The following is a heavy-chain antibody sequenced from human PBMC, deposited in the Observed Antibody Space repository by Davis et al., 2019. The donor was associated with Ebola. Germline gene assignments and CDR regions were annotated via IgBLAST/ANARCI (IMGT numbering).Heavy chain of an antibody. CDR3: ARAQFPTTSDH. D-gene: IGHD1-1*01. CDR2: INPNNGNT. Sequence: AASVKVSCKASGYTFTNYGITWVRQAPGQGLEWMGWINPNNGNTNYAQNVQGRVIMTSGTATTTAYMEVGSLRSDDTAVFYCARAQFPTTSDHLGQGTLVTVSS. J-gene: IGHJ4*02. V-gene: IGHV1-18*04. CDR1: GYTFTNYG.